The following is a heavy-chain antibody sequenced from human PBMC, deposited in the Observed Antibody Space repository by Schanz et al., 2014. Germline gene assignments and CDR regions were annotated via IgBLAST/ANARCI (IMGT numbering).Heavy chain of an antibody. CDR3: ASSGAGYSSSWDFDF. Sequence: VQLEQSGAEVKKPGSSVKVSCKASGGTFSSFGINWVRQAPGQGLEWMGRIIPSLGLANYAQKFQGRVTNTADKSTSTAYMDLSSLRSEDTAVYYCASSGAGYSSSWDFDFWGQGALVTVSS. J-gene: IGHJ4*02. CDR1: GGTFSSFG. CDR2: IIPSLGLA. D-gene: IGHD6-13*01. V-gene: IGHV1-69*02.